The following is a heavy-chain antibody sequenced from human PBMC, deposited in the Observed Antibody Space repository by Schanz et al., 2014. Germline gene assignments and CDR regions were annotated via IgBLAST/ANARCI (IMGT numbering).Heavy chain of an antibody. D-gene: IGHD7-27*01. J-gene: IGHJ3*02. V-gene: IGHV3-11*01. CDR1: GFTFSDYY. Sequence: QVQLVESGGGLVKPGGSLRLSCAASGFTFSDYYMSWIRQAPGKGLEWVSSISDSSSYIYYADSVKGRFTISRDNAKNSLYLEMTSLRGEDTAVYYCARENLNWEAFDIWGQGTVVTVSS. CDR3: ARENLNWEAFDI. CDR2: ISDSSSYI.